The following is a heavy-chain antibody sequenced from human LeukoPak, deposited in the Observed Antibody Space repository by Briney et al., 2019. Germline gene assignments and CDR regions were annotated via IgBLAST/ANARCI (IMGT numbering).Heavy chain of an antibody. Sequence: PGGSLRLSCAASGFTFSSYGMHWVRQAPGKGLEWGAVISYDGSNKYYADSVKGRFTISRDNSKNTLYLQMNSLRAEDTAVYYCAKDQGITMAAGMDVWGQGTTVTVSS. J-gene: IGHJ6*02. V-gene: IGHV3-30*18. CDR1: GFTFSSYG. CDR2: ISYDGSNK. CDR3: AKDQGITMAAGMDV. D-gene: IGHD3-10*01.